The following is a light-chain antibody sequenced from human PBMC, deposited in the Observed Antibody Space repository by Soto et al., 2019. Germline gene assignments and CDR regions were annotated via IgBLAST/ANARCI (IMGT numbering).Light chain of an antibody. Sequence: EIVLTQSPVTLSLSPGERGTLSCRASQSVGTSLAWYQQKPGQAPRLLIYDASKRATGIPARFSGSGSGTDFTLTISSLEPEDFAVYYCQQRDIWPWTFGQGTKVDIK. J-gene: IGKJ1*01. V-gene: IGKV3-11*01. CDR2: DAS. CDR3: QQRDIWPWT. CDR1: QSVGTS.